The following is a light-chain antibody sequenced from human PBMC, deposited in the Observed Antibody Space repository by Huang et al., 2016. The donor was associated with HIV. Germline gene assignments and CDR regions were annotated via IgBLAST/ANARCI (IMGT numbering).Light chain of an antibody. CDR1: QSLLHSNGYNY. CDR3: MQTLQTPRT. CDR2: LTA. V-gene: IGKV2-28*01. Sequence: DTVMTQSPLSLSVTPGESASISCNSSQSLLHSNGYNYLAWYGQKPGQSPQLLIYLTASRASGVPDRFRGSGSGTDFTLDISRVEAEDVAIYYCMQTLQTPRTFGQGTKVEIK. J-gene: IGKJ1*01.